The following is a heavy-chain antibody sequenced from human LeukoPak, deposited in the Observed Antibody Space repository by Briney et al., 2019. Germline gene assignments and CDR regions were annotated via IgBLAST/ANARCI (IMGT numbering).Heavy chain of an antibody. CDR1: GFTFSSYA. D-gene: IGHD2-2*02. CDR3: ARGYVVVPAAIGY. CDR2: ISSNGGST. Sequence: GGSLRLSCAASGFTFSSYAMPWVRQPPGKGLKYVSAISSNGGSTYYANSVKGRFTISRDNSKNTLYLQMGSLRAEDMAVYYCARGYVVVPAAIGYWGQGTLVTVSS. J-gene: IGHJ4*02. V-gene: IGHV3-64*01.